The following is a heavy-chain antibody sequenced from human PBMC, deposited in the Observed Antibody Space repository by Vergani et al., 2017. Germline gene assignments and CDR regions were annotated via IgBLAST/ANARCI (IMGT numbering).Heavy chain of an antibody. J-gene: IGHJ4*02. CDR2: IHYSENT. Sequence: QVQLQESGPGLVKSSETLSLTCSVSFDSIRNLYCNWICQPPGKGLEWIGSIHYSENTNYNPSLKTRVTISVDTSKNQFSLTLTSVTAADTAVYYCARSRIYYGAGSPDYWGRGTLVTVSS. D-gene: IGHD3-10*01. CDR1: FDSIRNLY. CDR3: ARSRIYYGAGSPDY. V-gene: IGHV4-59*11.